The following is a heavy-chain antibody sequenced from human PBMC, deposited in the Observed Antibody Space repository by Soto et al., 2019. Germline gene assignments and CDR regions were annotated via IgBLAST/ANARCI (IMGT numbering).Heavy chain of an antibody. CDR1: GFTFSKYG. Sequence: QVQLVGSGGGVVQPGRSLRLSCAASGFTFSKYGMHWVRQAPGKGLEWVAVISNDGTTKNYRDSVKGRLTISRDNSKNTLYLQINSLRVEDTAMYYCAKDNSETYDWLDYWGQGTLVTVSS. CDR3: AKDNSETYDWLDY. CDR2: ISNDGTTK. V-gene: IGHV3-30*18. J-gene: IGHJ4*02. D-gene: IGHD1-26*01.